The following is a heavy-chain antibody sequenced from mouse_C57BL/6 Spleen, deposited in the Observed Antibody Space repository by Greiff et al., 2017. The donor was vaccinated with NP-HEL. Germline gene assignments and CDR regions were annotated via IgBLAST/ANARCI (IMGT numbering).Heavy chain of an antibody. D-gene: IGHD2-4*01. J-gene: IGHJ1*03. V-gene: IGHV1-82*01. CDR3: AARRSSTMISNWYIDV. CDR1: GYAFSSSW. Sequence: QVQLQQSGPELVKPGASVKISCKASGYAFSSSWMNWVKQRPGKGLEWIGRIYPGDGDTNYNGKFKGKATLTADKSSSTAYMQLSSLTSEDSAVCFCAARRSSTMISNWYIDVWGTGTTVTVSS. CDR2: IYPGDGDT.